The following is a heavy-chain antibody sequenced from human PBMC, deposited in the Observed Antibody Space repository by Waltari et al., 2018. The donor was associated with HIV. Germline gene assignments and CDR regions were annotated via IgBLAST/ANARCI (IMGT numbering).Heavy chain of an antibody. CDR3: ARHALRVGAAYWNFDL. Sequence: QLQLQESGPGLVKPSETLSLTCTVSGGSVSSSSYFWGWIRQPPGKGLEWVGRIYYTGRAYYHPSLKSRVTISVDTSKNQFSLKVTSVTAADTAVYYCARHALRVGAAYWNFDLWGRGTLVTVSS. CDR2: IYYTGRA. CDR1: GGSVSSSSYF. V-gene: IGHV4-39*01. J-gene: IGHJ2*01. D-gene: IGHD1-26*01.